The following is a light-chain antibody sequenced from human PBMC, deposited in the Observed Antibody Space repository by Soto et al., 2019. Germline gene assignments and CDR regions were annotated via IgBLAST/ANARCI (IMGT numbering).Light chain of an antibody. V-gene: IGLV2-8*01. CDR3: FSYAGSTVL. CDR2: EVS. Sequence: QSVLTQPPSASGSPGQSVTISCTGTSSDIGAYNYVSWYQQHPGKAPKLMTLEVSKRPSGVPDRFSGSKSGNTASLTVSGLQAEDEADYYCFSYAGSTVLFGGGTKLTVL. J-gene: IGLJ2*01. CDR1: SSDIGAYNY.